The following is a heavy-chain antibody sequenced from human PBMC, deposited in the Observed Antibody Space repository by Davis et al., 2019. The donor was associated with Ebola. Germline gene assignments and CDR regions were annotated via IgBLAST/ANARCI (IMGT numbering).Heavy chain of an antibody. V-gene: IGHV3-30-3*01. CDR3: AKDHIMWSGSSTDFDY. D-gene: IGHD6-6*01. Sequence: GESLKISCAASGFTFSSYAMHWVRQAPGKGLEWVAVISYDGSNKYYADSVKGRFTISRDNSKNTLYLQMNSLRAEDTAVYYCAKDHIMWSGSSTDFDYWGQGTLVTVSS. CDR1: GFTFSSYA. J-gene: IGHJ4*02. CDR2: ISYDGSNK.